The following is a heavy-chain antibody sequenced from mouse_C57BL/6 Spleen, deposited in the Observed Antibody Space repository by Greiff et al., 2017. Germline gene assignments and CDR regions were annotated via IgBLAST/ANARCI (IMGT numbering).Heavy chain of an antibody. Sequence: QVQLQQSGAELVKPGASVKMSCKASGYTFTTYPIEWMKQNHGKSLEWIGNFHPYNDDTKYNEKFKGKATLTVEKSSSTVYLELIRLTSDYSAVYYGARGGLDSSGSFYAMDYWGQGTSVTVSS. CDR3: ARGGLDSSGSFYAMDY. CDR2: FHPYNDDT. CDR1: GYTFTTYP. V-gene: IGHV1-47*01. D-gene: IGHD3-2*02. J-gene: IGHJ4*01.